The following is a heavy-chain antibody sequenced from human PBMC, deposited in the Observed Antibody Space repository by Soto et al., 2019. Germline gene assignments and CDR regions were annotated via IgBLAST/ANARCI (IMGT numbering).Heavy chain of an antibody. Sequence: SLTCTVSGASISSTTYYWGWIRQPPGKGLEWIGSFYYSGSTYYNPSLKSRVTISVDTSKNQFSLKLSSMTAADTAVYYCARGPNGMDVWGQGTTVTVSS. V-gene: IGHV4-39*01. CDR2: FYYSGST. CDR1: GASISSTTYY. J-gene: IGHJ6*02. CDR3: ARGPNGMDV.